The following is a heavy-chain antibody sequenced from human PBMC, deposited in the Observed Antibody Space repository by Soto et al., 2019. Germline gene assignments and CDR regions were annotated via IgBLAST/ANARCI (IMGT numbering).Heavy chain of an antibody. V-gene: IGHV4-31*03. Sequence: QVQLQESGPGLVQPSQTLSLTCTVSGGSISSGGYYWSWIRQHPGTGLEWIGHISYSGSTYYNTSIRSRVTISGATSRNQFSLIVTSVTGADTAVSYCARGLPHWGQGTLVTVSS. CDR2: ISYSGST. D-gene: IGHD2-15*01. CDR3: ARGLPH. J-gene: IGHJ4*01. CDR1: GGSISSGGYY.